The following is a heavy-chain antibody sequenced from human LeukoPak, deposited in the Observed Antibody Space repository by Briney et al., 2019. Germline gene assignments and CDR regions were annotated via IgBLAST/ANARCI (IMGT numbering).Heavy chain of an antibody. CDR1: GFTFSSYE. CDR3: ASSYWYFDL. J-gene: IGHJ2*01. Sequence: PGGSLRLSCAASGFTFSSYEMNWVRQAPGKGLEWVSYISSSGSTIYYADSVKGRFTISRDNAKNSLYLRMNSLRAEDTAVYYCASSYWYFDLWGRGTLVTVSS. CDR2: ISSSGSTI. V-gene: IGHV3-48*03.